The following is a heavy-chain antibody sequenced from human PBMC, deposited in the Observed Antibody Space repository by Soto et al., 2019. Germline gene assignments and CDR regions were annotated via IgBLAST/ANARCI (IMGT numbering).Heavy chain of an antibody. CDR2: IYYSGST. CDR1: GGSISSSSYY. Sequence: SETLSLTCTFSGGSISSSSYYWGWIRQPPGKGLEWIGSIYYSGSTYYNPSLKSRVTISVDTSKNQFSLKLSSVTATDTAVYYCARARSASGSLYFDYWGQGTLVTVSS. D-gene: IGHD3-10*01. V-gene: IGHV4-39*01. CDR3: ARARSASGSLYFDY. J-gene: IGHJ4*02.